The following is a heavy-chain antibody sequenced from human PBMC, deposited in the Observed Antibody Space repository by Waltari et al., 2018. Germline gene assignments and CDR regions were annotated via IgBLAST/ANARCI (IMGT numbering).Heavy chain of an antibody. CDR2: IQHNASP. Sequence: QVQLLQWGAGLLKPSETLSLTCAVYGGSFSGYYWSWLRQLPGKGLEWLGEIQHNASPDYNPSLKSRATISIETSKNQFSLKLDSVTAADTGVYYCARGWLQVAPPYYYYMDVWDRGTAVTVSS. J-gene: IGHJ6*03. V-gene: IGHV4-34*01. D-gene: IGHD6-19*01. CDR3: ARGWLQVAPPYYYYMDV. CDR1: GGSFSGYY.